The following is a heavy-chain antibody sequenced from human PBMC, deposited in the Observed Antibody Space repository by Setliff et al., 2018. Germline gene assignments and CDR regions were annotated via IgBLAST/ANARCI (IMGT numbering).Heavy chain of an antibody. CDR2: VYYSGTT. V-gene: IGHV4-39*01. CDR1: VDSISSSTYY. D-gene: IGHD6-19*01. CDR3: ARHKTGAVGTGEHFQH. Sequence: KTSETLSLTCTVSVDSISSSTYYWGWIRQPPGKGLEWIGSVYYSGTTKYNPSLGSRVTISVDASKNQFSLKLSSVTAEDTAVYYCARHKTGAVGTGEHFQHWGQGTLVTVSS. J-gene: IGHJ1*01.